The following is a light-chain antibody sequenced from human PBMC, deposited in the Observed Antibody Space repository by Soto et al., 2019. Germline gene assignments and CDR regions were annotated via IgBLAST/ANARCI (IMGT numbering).Light chain of an antibody. CDR2: DAS. CDR3: HQRSNWPPLT. J-gene: IGKJ4*01. Sequence: EIVLTQSPATLSLSPGERATLSCRASQSVGGYLDWYQQKPGQAPRLLIYDASNRASGIPARFSGRGSGTDFTLTISSLESEDLAVYYCHQRSNWPPLTFGGGTKVEIK. V-gene: IGKV3-11*01. CDR1: QSVGGY.